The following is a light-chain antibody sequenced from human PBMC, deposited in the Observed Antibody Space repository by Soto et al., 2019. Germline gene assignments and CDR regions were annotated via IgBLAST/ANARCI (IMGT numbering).Light chain of an antibody. CDR3: ISYTGKSASYV. CDR1: STDVGAYNY. V-gene: IGLV2-14*01. Sequence: QSALAQPASVSGSPGQSITISCTGPSTDVGAYNYVAWYQHHPGKAPKLIIYEVTNRPSGVSYRFSASKSGNTASLTISGLHSEDEADYYCISYTGKSASYVFGTGTKVTVL. CDR2: EVT. J-gene: IGLJ1*01.